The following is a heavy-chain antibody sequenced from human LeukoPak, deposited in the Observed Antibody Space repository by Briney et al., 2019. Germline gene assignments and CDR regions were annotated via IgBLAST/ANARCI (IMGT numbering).Heavy chain of an antibody. CDR1: GASISTSSYY. CDR2: VFYGGST. Sequence: SETLSLTCTVSGASISTSSYYWGWIRQPPGKGLEWIGSVFYGGSTYYNPSLKSRVTISGHTSKNQFSLKLSSVTVVDTAVYYCARQRHLEEQRLVRVPNWFDPWGQGTLVTVSS. CDR3: ARQRHLEEQRLVRVPNWFDP. V-gene: IGHV4-39*01. J-gene: IGHJ5*02. D-gene: IGHD6-13*01.